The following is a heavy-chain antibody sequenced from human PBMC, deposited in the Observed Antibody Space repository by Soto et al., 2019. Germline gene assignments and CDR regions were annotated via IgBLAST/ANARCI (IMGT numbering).Heavy chain of an antibody. CDR3: ARDGYSGYSGYYYGMDV. CDR1: GYTFTGYY. CDR2: INPNSGGT. J-gene: IGHJ6*02. Sequence: ASVKVSCKASGYTFTGYYMHWVRQAPGQGLEWMGWINPNSGGTNYAQKFQGRVTMTRDTSISTAYMELSRLRSDDTAVYYCARDGYSGYSGYYYGMDVWGPGTTLTV. D-gene: IGHD5-12*01. V-gene: IGHV1-2*02.